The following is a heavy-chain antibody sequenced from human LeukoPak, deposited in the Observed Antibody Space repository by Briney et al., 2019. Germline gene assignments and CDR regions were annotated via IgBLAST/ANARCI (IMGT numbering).Heavy chain of an antibody. Sequence: GGSLRLSCAVSGFTLSSYWMYWVRQAPGKGLVWVSGINSDGSSSSYADSVEGRFTISSDNAKNTLYLQMNSLRAEDTAVYYCARGDYGEKGGAFDIWGQGTMVTVSS. CDR3: ARGDYGEKGGAFDI. CDR2: INSDGSSS. V-gene: IGHV3-74*01. CDR1: GFTLSSYW. J-gene: IGHJ3*02. D-gene: IGHD4-17*01.